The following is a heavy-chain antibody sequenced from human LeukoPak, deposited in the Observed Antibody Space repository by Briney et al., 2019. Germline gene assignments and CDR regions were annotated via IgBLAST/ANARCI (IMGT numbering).Heavy chain of an antibody. CDR1: GGSISSSSYY. J-gene: IGHJ4*02. CDR3: ARGRPSSGYS. Sequence: SETLSLTCTVSGGSISSSSYYWGWIRQPPGKGLEWIGSIYYSGSTYYNPSLKSRVTISVDTSKNQFSLKLSSVTAADTAVYYCARGRPSSGYSWGQGTLVTVSS. CDR2: IYYSGST. V-gene: IGHV4-39*07. D-gene: IGHD3-22*01.